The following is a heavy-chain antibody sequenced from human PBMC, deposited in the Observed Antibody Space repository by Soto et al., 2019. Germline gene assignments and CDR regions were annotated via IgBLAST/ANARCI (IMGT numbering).Heavy chain of an antibody. CDR3: ARRSAFAAIQLWPNWFDP. CDR1: SASLGDHY. V-gene: IGHV4-34*01. J-gene: IGHJ5*02. Sequence: SETLSLTCAVFSASLGDHYWAWIRQSPDKGLEWIGEVHPSGSTDYNPSLKSRVTISVDTSKNQFSLKLSSVTAADTAVYYCARRSAFAAIQLWPNWFDPWGQGTLVTVS. D-gene: IGHD5-18*01. CDR2: VHPSGST.